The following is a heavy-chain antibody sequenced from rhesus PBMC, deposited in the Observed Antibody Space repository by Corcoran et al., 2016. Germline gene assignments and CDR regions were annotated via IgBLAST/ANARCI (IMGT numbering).Heavy chain of an antibody. Sequence: QVQLQESGPGLVKPSETLSLTCPVSGGSISGYHNWNWIRQAPGTGGEGIEGVYGNRASTNDNPSLKRLVTISQDTSKNQFALRLTSVTAADTAVYYCARQGYTDHLGGLDSWGQGVVVTVSS. V-gene: IGHV4-143*01. CDR2: VYGNRAST. D-gene: IGHD2-39*02. J-gene: IGHJ6*01. CDR3: ARQGYTDHLGGLDS. CDR1: GGSISGYHN.